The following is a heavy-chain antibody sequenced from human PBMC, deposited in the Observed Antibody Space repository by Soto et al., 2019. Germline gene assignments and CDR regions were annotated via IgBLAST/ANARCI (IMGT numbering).Heavy chain of an antibody. CDR2: ISRSSSTI. CDR1: GFTFSSHG. J-gene: IGHJ6*03. Sequence: EVQLVESGGDLVQPGGSLRLSCAASGFTFSSHGMNWVRQAPGKGLEWVSYISRSSSTIYYADSVKGRFTISRDNAKNSLYLQMNSLRAEDTAVYYCAREGSGSLSQNNYMDVWGKGTTVTVSS. V-gene: IGHV3-48*01. D-gene: IGHD3-10*01. CDR3: AREGSGSLSQNNYMDV.